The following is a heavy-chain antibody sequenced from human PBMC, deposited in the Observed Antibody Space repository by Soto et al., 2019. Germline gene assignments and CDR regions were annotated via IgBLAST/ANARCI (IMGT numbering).Heavy chain of an antibody. D-gene: IGHD1-26*01. J-gene: IGHJ4*02. CDR2: INSDGSST. CDR3: ARVRAHRSHGFSGSYYFDY. Sequence: GGSLRLSCAASGFTFSSYWMHWVRQAPGKGLVWVSRINSDGSSTSYADSVKGRFTISRDNAKNTLYLQMNSLRAEDTAVYYCARVRAHRSHGFSGSYYFDYWGQGTLVTVSS. CDR1: GFTFSSYW. V-gene: IGHV3-74*01.